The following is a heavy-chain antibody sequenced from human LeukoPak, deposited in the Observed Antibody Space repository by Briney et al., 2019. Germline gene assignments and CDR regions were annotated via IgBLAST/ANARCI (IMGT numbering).Heavy chain of an antibody. CDR1: GFTFSSYG. V-gene: IGHV3-30*19. J-gene: IGHJ6*02. CDR3: ARSFGEFNHYYYGMDV. Sequence: GGSLRLSCAASGFTFSSYGMHWVRQAPGKGLEWVAVISYDGSNKYYADSVKGRFTISRDNSKNTLYLQMNSLRAEDTAVYYCARSFGEFNHYYYGMDVWGQGTTVTVSS. D-gene: IGHD3-10*01. CDR2: ISYDGSNK.